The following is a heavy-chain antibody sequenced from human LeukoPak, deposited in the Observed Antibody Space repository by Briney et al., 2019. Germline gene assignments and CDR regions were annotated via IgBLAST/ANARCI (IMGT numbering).Heavy chain of an antibody. V-gene: IGHV4-59*02. CDR1: GDSVTSYY. CDR3: ARDMVYAIDY. CDR2: VSYDGTT. J-gene: IGHJ4*02. D-gene: IGHD2-8*01. Sequence: PSETLSLTCSVFGDSVTSYYWSWIRQPPGKGLEWIGYVSYDGTTNYTPSLKSRVTMSVDTSKNQFSLKLSSVTAADTAVYYCARDMVYAIDYWGQGTLVTVSS.